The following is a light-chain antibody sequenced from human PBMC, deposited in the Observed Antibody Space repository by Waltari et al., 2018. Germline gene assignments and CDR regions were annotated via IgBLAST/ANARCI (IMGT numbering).Light chain of an antibody. J-gene: IGLJ3*02. CDR1: RSHVGGYNY. CDR3: CSYVGPNTFWV. Sequence: QSALTQPRPVSGSPGQSVTLSCTGTRSHVGGYNYVSWYQQDPGKAPKLMIYDINKRPSGVRDRFSGSKSGNTASLTISGVQAEDEADYYCCSYVGPNTFWVFGGGTKLTVL. CDR2: DIN. V-gene: IGLV2-11*01.